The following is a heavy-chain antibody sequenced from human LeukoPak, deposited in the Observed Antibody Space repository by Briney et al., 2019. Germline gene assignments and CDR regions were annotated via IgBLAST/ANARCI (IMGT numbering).Heavy chain of an antibody. D-gene: IGHD3-16*01. CDR2: MNPKSGYT. V-gene: IGHV1-8*03. CDR1: GYTFSNFD. CDR3: ATSNAGLGGNFQY. J-gene: IGHJ1*01. Sequence: PGASVKVSCKASGYTFSNFDLDWVRQATGQGLEWVGYMNPKSGYTVYAQKFQGRVTITRDTSISTLYMELSSLRSEDTAVYYCATSNAGLGGNFQYWGQGTLVTVSS.